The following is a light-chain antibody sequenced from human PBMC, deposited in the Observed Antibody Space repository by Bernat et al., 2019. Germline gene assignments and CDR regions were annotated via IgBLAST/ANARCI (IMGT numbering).Light chain of an antibody. CDR1: SSNIGGNY. Sequence: QSVLTQPPSASGTPGQRVTISCSGSSSNIGGNYVYWYHQLPGTAPKLLNYRNNKRPSGVPDRFSGSKSGTSASLAISGLQSEDEADYYCAAWDDSLRGPVFGGGTKLTVL. J-gene: IGLJ2*01. V-gene: IGLV1-47*01. CDR3: AAWDDSLRGPV. CDR2: RNN.